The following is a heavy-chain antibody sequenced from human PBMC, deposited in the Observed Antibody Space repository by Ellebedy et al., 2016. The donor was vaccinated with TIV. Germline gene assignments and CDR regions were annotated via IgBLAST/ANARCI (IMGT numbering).Heavy chain of an antibody. CDR1: GFTFSTYA. CDR3: AKSGGYRQKSDAFDM. Sequence: PGGSLRLSCEASGFTFSTYAMGWVRQAPRKGLEWVSLITAVSGSTYYAESVKGRFTISRDDSRNTLYLEMNSLRDEDSAVYYCAKSGGYRQKSDAFDMWGQGTIVTVSS. J-gene: IGHJ3*02. D-gene: IGHD6-13*01. CDR2: ITAVSGST. V-gene: IGHV3-23*01.